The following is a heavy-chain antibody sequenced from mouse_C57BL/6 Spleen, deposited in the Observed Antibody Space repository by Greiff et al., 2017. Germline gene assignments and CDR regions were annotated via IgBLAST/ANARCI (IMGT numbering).Heavy chain of an antibody. Sequence: VQLKQSGAELVKPGASVKLSCTASGFNINDYYMHWVQQRTEQALEWIGRIDTEDGETKYAPKFQGMATITADTSSNTAYLQLSSLTSEDTAVYYCARSGCSSIFDYWGQGTTLTVSS. CDR1: GFNINDYY. J-gene: IGHJ2*01. CDR2: IDTEDGET. V-gene: IGHV14-2*01. CDR3: ARSGCSSIFDY. D-gene: IGHD1-1*01.